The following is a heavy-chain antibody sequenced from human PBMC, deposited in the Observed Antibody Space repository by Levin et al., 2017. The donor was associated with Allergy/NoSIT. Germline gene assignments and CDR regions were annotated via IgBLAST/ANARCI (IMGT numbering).Heavy chain of an antibody. CDR1: GFTFSSYE. J-gene: IGHJ6*02. CDR3: ARDCSSTSCYTAYYYYYYGMDV. CDR2: ISSSGSTI. Sequence: LSLTCAASGFTFSSYEMNWVRQAPGKGLEWVSYISSSGSTIYYADSVKGRFSISRDNAKNSLYLQMNSLRAEDTAVYYCARDCSSTSCYTAYYYYYYGMDVWGQGTTVTVSS. V-gene: IGHV3-48*03. D-gene: IGHD2-2*02.